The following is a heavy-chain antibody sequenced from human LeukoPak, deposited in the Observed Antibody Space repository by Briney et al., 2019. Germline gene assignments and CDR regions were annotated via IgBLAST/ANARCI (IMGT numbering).Heavy chain of an antibody. Sequence: SETLSLTRTISGDSIRSTTEYYWAWIRQSPGKGLKWIGSIDYSDAPYKPPLNRPATMSVDTSKTQFFLRLSSVTASDTAVYYCARLQNTGISGRGLMDAWGKGTKVIVSS. CDR1: GDSIRSTTEYY. D-gene: IGHD1-20*01. CDR3: ARLQNTGISGRGLMDA. J-gene: IGHJ6*03. V-gene: IGHV4-39*01. CDR2: IDYSDA.